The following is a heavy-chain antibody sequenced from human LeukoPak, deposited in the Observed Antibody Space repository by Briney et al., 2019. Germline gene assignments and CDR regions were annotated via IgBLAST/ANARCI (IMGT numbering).Heavy chain of an antibody. CDR1: GYSFSSYW. V-gene: IGHV5-51*01. Sequence: GESLKISCKGSGYSFSSYWIGWVRQMPGKGLEWMGIIYPGDSDTRYSPSFQGQVTISADKSISTAYLQWSSLKASDTAMNYCARRVAAVESCFDYWGQGTLVTVSS. D-gene: IGHD6-13*01. CDR3: ARRVAAVESCFDY. CDR2: IYPGDSDT. J-gene: IGHJ4*02.